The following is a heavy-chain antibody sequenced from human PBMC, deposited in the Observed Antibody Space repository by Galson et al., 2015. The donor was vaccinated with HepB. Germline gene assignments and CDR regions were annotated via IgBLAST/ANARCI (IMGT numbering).Heavy chain of an antibody. J-gene: IGHJ6*02. Sequence: SLRLSCAASGSSINIYYMNWVRQAPGKGLEWVSVLYSGGNSYYADSVKGRFTISRHDSNNMVYLQLNSLRPDDTAVYYCARGAPSLQAMDVWGQGTTVTVSS. CDR2: LYSGGNS. CDR3: ARGAPSLQAMDV. V-gene: IGHV3-53*04. CDR1: GSSINIYY. D-gene: IGHD2-21*01.